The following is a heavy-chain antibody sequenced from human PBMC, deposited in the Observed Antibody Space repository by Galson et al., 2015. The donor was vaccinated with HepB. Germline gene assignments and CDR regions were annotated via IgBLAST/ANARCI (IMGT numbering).Heavy chain of an antibody. CDR2: INSDGSST. CDR1: EFTFSSYW. D-gene: IGHD5-18*01. Sequence: SLRLSCAASEFTFSSYWMHWVRQAPGKGLVWVSRINSDGSSTSYADSVKGRFTISRDNAKNTLYLQMNSLRAEDTAVYYCARGGRLGNTTMVRAFDIWGQGTMVTVSS. V-gene: IGHV3-74*01. J-gene: IGHJ3*02. CDR3: ARGGRLGNTTMVRAFDI.